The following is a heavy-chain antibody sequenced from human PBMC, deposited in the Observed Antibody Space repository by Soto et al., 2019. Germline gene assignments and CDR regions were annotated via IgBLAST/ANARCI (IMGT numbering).Heavy chain of an antibody. CDR3: ARDYSSGWCLDY. Sequence: QVQLVESGGGVVQPGNSLRLSCAGSGFPFSAEAMHWVRQAPGKGLEWVAAISYDGNNKNHADSVKVRFTVSRDNSKNTLYLQIYSLRPEDTAVYYCARDYSSGWCLDYWGQGSLVTVSS. J-gene: IGHJ4*02. CDR1: GFPFSAEA. CDR2: ISYDGNNK. D-gene: IGHD6-13*01. V-gene: IGHV3-30-3*01.